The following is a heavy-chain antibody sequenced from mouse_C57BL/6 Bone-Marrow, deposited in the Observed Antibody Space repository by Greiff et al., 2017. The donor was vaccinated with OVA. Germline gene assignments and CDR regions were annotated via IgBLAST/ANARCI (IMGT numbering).Heavy chain of an antibody. CDR1: GYTFTDYY. V-gene: IGHV1-26*01. CDR3: ARDYYGSSYERYFDV. J-gene: IGHJ1*03. Sequence: VHVKQSGPELVKPGASVKISCKASGYTFTDYYMNWVKQSHGKSLEWIGDINPNNGGTSYNQKFKGKATLTVDKSSSTAYMELRSLTSEDSAVYYCARDYYGSSYERYFDVWGTGTTVTVSS. CDR2: INPNNGGT. D-gene: IGHD1-1*01.